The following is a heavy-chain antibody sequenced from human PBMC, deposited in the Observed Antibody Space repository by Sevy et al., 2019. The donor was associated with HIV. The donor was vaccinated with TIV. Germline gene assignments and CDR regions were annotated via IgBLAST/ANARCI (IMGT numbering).Heavy chain of an antibody. CDR3: AKDFTGYNGMDV. V-gene: IGHV3-30*18. Sequence: GGSLRLSCAVSGIIFTTSGMHWVRQAPGKGLEWVAVISYDGRNKCYGDSVKGRFTISRDNSKNILFLQMNSLRAEDTAVYYCAKDFTGYNGMDVWGQGTMVTVSS. J-gene: IGHJ6*02. D-gene: IGHD3-9*01. CDR1: GIIFTTSG. CDR2: ISYDGRNK.